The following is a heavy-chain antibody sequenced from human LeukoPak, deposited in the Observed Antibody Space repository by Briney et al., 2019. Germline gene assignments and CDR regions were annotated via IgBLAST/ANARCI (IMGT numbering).Heavy chain of an antibody. V-gene: IGHV3-23*01. CDR2: ISGSGGST. CDR1: RFTFSSYA. Sequence: GGSLRLSCAASRFTFSSYAMSWVRQAPGKGLEWVSAISGSGGSTYYADSVKGRFTISRDNSKDTLYLQMNSLRAEDTAVYYCAKDPYSSRSIAWGQGTLVTVSS. CDR3: AKDPYSSRSIA. J-gene: IGHJ5*02. D-gene: IGHD6-13*01.